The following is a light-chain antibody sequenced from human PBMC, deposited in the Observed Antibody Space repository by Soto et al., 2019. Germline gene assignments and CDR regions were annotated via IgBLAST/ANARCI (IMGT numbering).Light chain of an antibody. CDR3: QQYHIYSWT. CDR2: KAA. J-gene: IGKJ1*01. V-gene: IGKV1-5*03. CDR1: QSISSW. Sequence: DIQRTQSPSTLSASVGDRVTITCRASQSISSWLAWYQQKPGKAPKLLIYKAASLESGVPSRFSGGGSGTEFTLTISSLQPDDFATYYCQQYHIYSWTFGQGTKVDI.